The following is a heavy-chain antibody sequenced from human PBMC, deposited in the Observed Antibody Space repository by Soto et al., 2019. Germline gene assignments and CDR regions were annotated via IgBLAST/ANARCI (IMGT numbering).Heavy chain of an antibody. D-gene: IGHD1-26*01. J-gene: IGHJ5*02. CDR3: AREFGRLKWFDP. CDR2: ISAYNGNT. Sequence: QVQLVQSGAEVKKPGASVQVSCKASGYTFTSYGISWVRQAPGQGLEWMGWISAYNGNTNYAQKLQGRVTMTPDTSTSTAYRELRSLRSDDPAVYYCAREFGRLKWFDPWGQGNLVTVSS. V-gene: IGHV1-18*01. CDR1: GYTFTSYG.